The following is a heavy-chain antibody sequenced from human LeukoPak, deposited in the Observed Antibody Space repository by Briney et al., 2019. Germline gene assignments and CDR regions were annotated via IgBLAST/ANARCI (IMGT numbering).Heavy chain of an antibody. Sequence: SETLSLTCTVSGGSISSYYWSWIRQPPGKGLEWIGYIYYSGSTNYNPTLKSRVTISVDTSKNQFSLKLSSVSAADTAVYYCARSRGRNTAMVTFFDYWGQGTLVTVSS. CDR1: GGSISSYY. D-gene: IGHD5-18*01. CDR2: IYYSGST. J-gene: IGHJ4*02. CDR3: ARSRGRNTAMVTFFDY. V-gene: IGHV4-59*08.